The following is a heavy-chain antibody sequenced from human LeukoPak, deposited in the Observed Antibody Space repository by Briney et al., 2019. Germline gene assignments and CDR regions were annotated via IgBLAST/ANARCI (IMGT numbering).Heavy chain of an antibody. CDR2: FDPEDGET. D-gene: IGHD3-3*01. V-gene: IGHV1-24*01. CDR1: GYTGIELS. J-gene: IGHJ3*02. CDR3: ATHTISGWVTYASLI. Sequence: ASVKVSCKLSGYTGIELSMHWVRQVPGKGLEWMGGFDPEDGETKYAQKFQGRVTMTEDTSTDTAYMELSRLTSEDTAVYYCATHTISGWVTYASLIWGRGTLVTVSS.